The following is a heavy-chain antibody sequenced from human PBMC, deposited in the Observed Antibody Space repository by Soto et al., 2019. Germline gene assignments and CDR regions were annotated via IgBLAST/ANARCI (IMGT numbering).Heavy chain of an antibody. J-gene: IGHJ6*02. CDR1: GGTFSSYA. Sequence: QVQLVQSGAEVKKPGSSVKVSCKASGGTFSSYAISWVRQAPGQGLEWMGGIIPIFGTANYAQKFQGRVTITADESTSKAYMERSRLRSEDTAVYYCARGGPGNDCGSGDYYGMDVWGQGTTVTGSS. CDR2: IIPIFGTA. D-gene: IGHD3-3*01. CDR3: ARGGPGNDCGSGDYYGMDV. V-gene: IGHV1-69*12.